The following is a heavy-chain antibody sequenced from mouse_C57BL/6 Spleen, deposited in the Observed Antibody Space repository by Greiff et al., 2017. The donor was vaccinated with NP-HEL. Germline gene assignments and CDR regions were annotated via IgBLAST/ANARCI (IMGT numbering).Heavy chain of an antibody. J-gene: IGHJ2*01. CDR1: GYTFTGYW. CDR3: ARRSIYDGYMYYFDY. Sequence: QVQLQQSGAELMKPGASVKLSCKATGYTFTGYWIEWVKQRPGHGLEWIGEILPGSGSTNYIEKFKGKATFTADTSSNTAYMQLSSLTTEDSAIYYCARRSIYDGYMYYFDYWGQGTTLTVSS. D-gene: IGHD2-3*01. CDR2: ILPGSGST. V-gene: IGHV1-9*01.